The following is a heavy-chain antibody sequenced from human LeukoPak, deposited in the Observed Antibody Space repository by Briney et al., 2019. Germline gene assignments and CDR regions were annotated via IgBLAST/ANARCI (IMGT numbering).Heavy chain of an antibody. CDR1: GGSISSYY. J-gene: IGHJ3*02. Sequence: PSETLSLTCTVSGGSISSYYWSWIRQPAGKGLEWIGRIYTSGSTNYNPSLKSRLTMSVDTSKNQFSLKLSSVTAADTAVYYCAREKYDFWSGYTQGGAFGIWGQGTMVTVSS. V-gene: IGHV4-4*07. CDR3: AREKYDFWSGYTQGGAFGI. D-gene: IGHD3-3*01. CDR2: IYTSGST.